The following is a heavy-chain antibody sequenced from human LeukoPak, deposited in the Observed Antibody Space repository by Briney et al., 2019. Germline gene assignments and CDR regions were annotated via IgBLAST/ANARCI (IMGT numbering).Heavy chain of an antibody. D-gene: IGHD3-9*01. J-gene: IGHJ4*02. Sequence: GGSLRLSCEASGFSFPYGMSWVRQAPGKGLEWVSGITNSGENTYYADSVKGRFTISRDNSKNTLFLEMNSLRAEDTAVYYCVAYYDILTGYKYWGQGTLVTVSS. V-gene: IGHV3-23*01. CDR2: ITNSGENT. CDR3: VAYYDILTGYKY. CDR1: GFSFPYG.